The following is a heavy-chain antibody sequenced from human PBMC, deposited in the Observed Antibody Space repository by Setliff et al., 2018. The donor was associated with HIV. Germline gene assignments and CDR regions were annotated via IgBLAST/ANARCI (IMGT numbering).Heavy chain of an antibody. CDR1: GYTFTGYY. J-gene: IGHJ5*02. Sequence: ASVKVSCKASGYTFTGYYMHWVRQAPGQGLEWMGRINPNSGGTNYAQKFQGRVTMTRDTSISTAYMELSRLGSDDTAVYYCARADVSYYGSGSYLNWFDPWGQGTLVTVSS. CDR2: INPNSGGT. CDR3: ARADVSYYGSGSYLNWFDP. D-gene: IGHD3-10*01. V-gene: IGHV1-2*06.